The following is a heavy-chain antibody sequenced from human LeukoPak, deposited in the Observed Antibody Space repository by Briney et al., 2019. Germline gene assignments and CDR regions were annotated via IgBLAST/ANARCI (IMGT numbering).Heavy chain of an antibody. CDR3: ARHWEDTAMVSYYYYYYMDV. J-gene: IGHJ6*03. CDR2: IYYSGST. D-gene: IGHD5-18*01. V-gene: IGHV4-39*01. Sequence: SETLSLTCTVSGGSISSSSYYWGWIRQPPGKGLEWIGSIYYSGSTYYNPSLKSRVTISVDTSKNQFSLKLSSVTAADTAVYYCARHWEDTAMVSYYYYYYMDVWGKGTTVTVSS. CDR1: GGSISSSSYY.